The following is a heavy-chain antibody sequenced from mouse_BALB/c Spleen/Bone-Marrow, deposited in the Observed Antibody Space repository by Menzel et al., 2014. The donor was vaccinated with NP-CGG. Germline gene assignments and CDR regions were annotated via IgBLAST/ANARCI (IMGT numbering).Heavy chain of an antibody. CDR2: ISSGGSNT. D-gene: IGHD2-2*01. CDR3: ARQRGYAYAMDY. J-gene: IGHJ4*01. CDR1: GFAFSGYD. Sequence: EVQVVESGGGLVKPGGSLKLSCAASGFAFSGYDMSWVRQTPEKRLEWVAYISSGGSNTYYPDTVKGRFTISRGNAKNTLYLQMNSLKSEDTAMYYCARQRGYAYAMDYWGQGTSVTVSS. V-gene: IGHV5-12-1*01.